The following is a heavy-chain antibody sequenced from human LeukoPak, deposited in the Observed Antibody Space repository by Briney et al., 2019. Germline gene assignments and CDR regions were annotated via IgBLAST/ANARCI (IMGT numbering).Heavy chain of an antibody. V-gene: IGHV1-2*02. Sequence: ASVKVSCKASGYTFTDYYMHWVRQAPGQGLEWMGWINPNSAGTNFAQKFQGRVTMTRDTSISTAYMELSRLRSDDTAVYYCAREGMPSGYGPYYYDSSGYYRYYFAYWVQGTLVTVSS. CDR1: GYTFTDYY. J-gene: IGHJ4*02. CDR2: INPNSAGT. CDR3: AREGMPSGYGPYYYDSSGYYRYYFAY. D-gene: IGHD3-22*01.